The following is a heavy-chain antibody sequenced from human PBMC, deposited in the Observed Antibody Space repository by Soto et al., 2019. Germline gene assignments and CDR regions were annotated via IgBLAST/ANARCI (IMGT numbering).Heavy chain of an antibody. Sequence: PGGSLRLSCASSVFTVSSNYMSCVRHSPGKGLEWVSVIYSGGSTYYADSVKGRFTISRDNSKNTLYLQMNSLRAEDTAVYYCASSKKDCSSTSCYTNRPGYRSGFYSYYGMEVWGQGTTVIVSS. V-gene: IGHV3-53*01. J-gene: IGHJ6*01. D-gene: IGHD2-2*02. CDR3: ASSKKDCSSTSCYTNRPGYRSGFYSYYGMEV. CDR2: IYSGGST. CDR1: VFTVSSNY.